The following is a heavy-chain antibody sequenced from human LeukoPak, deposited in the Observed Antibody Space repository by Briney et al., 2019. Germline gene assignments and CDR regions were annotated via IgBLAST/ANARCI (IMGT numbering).Heavy chain of an antibody. J-gene: IGHJ6*03. CDR3: ARRRYYYYYMDV. Sequence: ASVKVSCKASGYTFTSYDINWVRQATGQGLEWMGWMNPNSGNTGYAQEFQGRVTMTRNTSISTAYMELSSLRSEDTAVYYCARRRYYYYYMDVWGKGTTVTISS. V-gene: IGHV1-8*01. CDR2: MNPNSGNT. CDR1: GYTFTSYD.